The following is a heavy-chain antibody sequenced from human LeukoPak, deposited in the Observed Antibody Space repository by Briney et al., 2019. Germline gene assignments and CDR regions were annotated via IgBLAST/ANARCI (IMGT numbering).Heavy chain of an antibody. V-gene: IGHV5-51*01. CDR1: GYSFTSYW. CDR2: IYPGDSDT. J-gene: IGHJ4*02. Sequence: GESLKISCKGSGYSFTSYWIGWVRQMPGKGLEWMGIIYPGDSDTRYSPSFQGQVTISADKSISTAYLQWSSLKASDTAMYYCARGYCSSTSCQHVYLFFDYWGQGTLVTVSS. D-gene: IGHD2-2*01. CDR3: ARGYCSSTSCQHVYLFFDY.